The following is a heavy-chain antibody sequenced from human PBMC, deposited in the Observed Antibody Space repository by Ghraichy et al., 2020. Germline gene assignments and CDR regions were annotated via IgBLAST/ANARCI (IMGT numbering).Heavy chain of an antibody. Sequence: GGSLRLSCAASGFTFDDYAMHWVRQAPRKGLEWVSGISWNSGSIGYADSVKGRFTISRDNAKNSLYLQMNSLRAEDTALYYCAKDLGIHYYYGMDVWGQGTTVTVSS. V-gene: IGHV3-9*01. D-gene: IGHD7-27*01. CDR2: ISWNSGSI. CDR3: AKDLGIHYYYGMDV. CDR1: GFTFDDYA. J-gene: IGHJ6*02.